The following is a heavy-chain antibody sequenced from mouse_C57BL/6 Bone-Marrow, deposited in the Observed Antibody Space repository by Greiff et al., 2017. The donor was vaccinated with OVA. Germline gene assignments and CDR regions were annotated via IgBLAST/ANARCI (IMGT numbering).Heavy chain of an antibody. CDR3: ARPTYYGSSYYFDY. J-gene: IGHJ2*01. V-gene: IGHV1-53*01. CDR2: INPSNGGT. Sequence: VKLQQPGTELVKPGASVKLSCKASGYTFTSYWMHWVKQRPGQGLEWIGNINPSNGGTKYNEKFKSKATLTVDKSSSTAYMQLSSLTSEDSAVYYCARPTYYGSSYYFDYWGQGTTLTVSS. D-gene: IGHD1-1*01. CDR1: GYTFTSYW.